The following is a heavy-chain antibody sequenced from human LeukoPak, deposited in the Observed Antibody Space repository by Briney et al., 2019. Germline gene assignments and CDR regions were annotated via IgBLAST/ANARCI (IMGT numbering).Heavy chain of an antibody. CDR1: GFTFSSYA. Sequence: GGSLRLSCAASGFTFSSYAMHWVRQAPGKGLEWVAVISYDGSNKYYADSVKGRFTISSDNSKNTLYLQMNSLRAEDTAVYYCARDIAAAGTEFFDYWGQGTLVTVSS. CDR2: ISYDGSNK. V-gene: IGHV3-30-3*01. J-gene: IGHJ4*02. CDR3: ARDIAAAGTEFFDY. D-gene: IGHD6-13*01.